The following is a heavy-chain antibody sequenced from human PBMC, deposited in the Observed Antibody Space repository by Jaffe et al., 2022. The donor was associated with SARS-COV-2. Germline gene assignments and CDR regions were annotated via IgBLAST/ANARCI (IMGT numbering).Heavy chain of an antibody. CDR2: ISYDGSNK. CDR3: ARGGMAVATLGGIAVPPSDY. D-gene: IGHD6-19*01. CDR1: GFTFSSYA. J-gene: IGHJ4*02. V-gene: IGHV3-30*04. Sequence: QVQLVESGGGVVQPGRSLRLSCAASGFTFSSYAMHWVRQAPGKGLEWVAVISYDGSNKYYADSVKGRFTISRDNSKNTLYLQMNSLRAEDTAVYYCARGGMAVATLGGIAVPPSDYWGQGTLVTVSS.